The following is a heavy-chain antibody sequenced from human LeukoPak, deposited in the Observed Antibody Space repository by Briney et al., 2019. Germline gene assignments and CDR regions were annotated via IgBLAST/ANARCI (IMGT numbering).Heavy chain of an antibody. V-gene: IGHV3-15*01. J-gene: IGHJ3*02. CDR1: GFTFSNAW. CDR2: IKSKTDGGTT. CDR3: TTDHIVVVPAAIKDDAFDI. Sequence: GGSLRLSCAASGFTFSNAWMSWVRQAPGKGLEWVGRIKSKTDGGTTDYAAPVKGRFTISRDDSKNTLYLQMNSLKTEDTAVYYCTTDHIVVVPAAIKDDAFDIWGQGTMVTVSS. D-gene: IGHD2-2*01.